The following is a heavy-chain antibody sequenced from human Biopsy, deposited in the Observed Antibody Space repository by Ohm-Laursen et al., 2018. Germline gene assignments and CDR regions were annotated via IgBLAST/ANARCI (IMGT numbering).Heavy chain of an antibody. CDR3: ARHPTGFWFDP. Sequence: SQTLSHTWAVSGDSISTSTTYYWAWLRQPPGKGLEWIGSIYNSETTFYNPSLKSRVAISVDTSTNQFSLKVSSVTAADTALYYCARHPTGFWFDPWGHGTLVTVSS. CDR2: IYNSETT. J-gene: IGHJ5*02. V-gene: IGHV4-39*01. CDR1: GDSISTSTTYY.